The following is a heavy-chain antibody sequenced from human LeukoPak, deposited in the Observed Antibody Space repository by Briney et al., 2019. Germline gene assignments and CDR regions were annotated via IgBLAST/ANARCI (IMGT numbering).Heavy chain of an antibody. V-gene: IGHV3-23*01. Sequence: GGSLRLSCAASGFTFSNYAMTWVRQAPGKGLEWVSGISGNGGTTYYADSVKGRFSISRDNSKDTVYVQMNGLRADDTAVYYCARDSGDSGSHFGCWGQGTLVTVSS. CDR1: GFTFSNYA. J-gene: IGHJ4*02. CDR3: ARDSGDSGSHFGC. CDR2: ISGNGGTT. D-gene: IGHD1-26*01.